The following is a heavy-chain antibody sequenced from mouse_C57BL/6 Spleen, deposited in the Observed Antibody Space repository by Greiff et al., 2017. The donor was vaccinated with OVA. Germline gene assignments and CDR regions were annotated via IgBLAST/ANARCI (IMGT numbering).Heavy chain of an antibody. CDR1: GYTFTSYW. CDR2: IHPNSGST. CDR3: ARWRGNYCDY. Sequence: QVQLQQPGAELVKPGASVKLSCKASGYTFTSYWMHWVKQRPGQGLEWIGMIHPNSGSTNYNEKFKSKATLTVDKSSSTAYMRLSSLTSEDSAVYDCARWRGNYCDYWGQGTTLTVSS. V-gene: IGHV1-64*01. J-gene: IGHJ2*01.